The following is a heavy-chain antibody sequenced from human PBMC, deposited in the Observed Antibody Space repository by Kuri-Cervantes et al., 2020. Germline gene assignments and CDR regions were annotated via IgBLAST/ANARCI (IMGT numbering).Heavy chain of an antibody. J-gene: IGHJ4*02. D-gene: IGHD1-1*01. V-gene: IGHV1-18*01. CDR2: ISAYNGNT. Sequence: ASVKVSCKASGGTFSSYAISWVRQAPGQGLEWMGWISAYNGNTNYAQKLQGRVTMTTDTSTSTAYMELRSLRSDDTAVYYCARDSKTGTHRLGYDYWGQGTLVPSPQ. CDR1: GGTFSSYA. CDR3: ARDSKTGTHRLGYDY.